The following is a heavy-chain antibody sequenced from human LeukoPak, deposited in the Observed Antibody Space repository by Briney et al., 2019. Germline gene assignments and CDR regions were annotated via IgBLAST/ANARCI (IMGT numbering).Heavy chain of an antibody. J-gene: IGHJ4*02. CDR2: ISAYNGNT. V-gene: IGHV1-18*01. CDR3: ARGSPYYYDSSGYYQIFDY. Sequence: ASVKVSCKASGYTFTSYGISWVRQAPGQGLECMGWISAYNGNTNYAQKLQGRVTMTTDTSTSTAYMELRRLRSDDTAVYYCARGSPYYYDSSGYYQIFDYWGQGTLVTVSS. D-gene: IGHD3-22*01. CDR1: GYTFTSYG.